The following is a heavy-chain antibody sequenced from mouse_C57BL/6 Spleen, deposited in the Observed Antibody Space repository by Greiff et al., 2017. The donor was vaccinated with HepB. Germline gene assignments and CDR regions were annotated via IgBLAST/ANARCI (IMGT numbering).Heavy chain of an antibody. D-gene: IGHD2-1*01. CDR2: IYPRSGNT. V-gene: IGHV1-81*01. Sequence: QVQLQQSGAELARPGASVKLSCKASGYTFTSYGISWVKQRTGQGLEWIGEIYPRSGNTYYNEKFKGKATLTADKSSSTAYMELRSLTSEDSAVYFCARCPVYYGNYEGTWFAYWSQGTLVTVSA. J-gene: IGHJ3*01. CDR1: GYTFTSYG. CDR3: ARCPVYYGNYEGTWFAY.